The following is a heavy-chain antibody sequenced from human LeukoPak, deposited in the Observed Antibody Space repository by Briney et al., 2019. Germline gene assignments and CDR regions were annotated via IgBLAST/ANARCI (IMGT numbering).Heavy chain of an antibody. CDR3: ARGGVVPAAFGGFDP. D-gene: IGHD2-2*01. J-gene: IGHJ5*02. V-gene: IGHV1-2*02. Sequence: ASVKVSCKASGYTFTGYYMHWVRQAPGQGLEWMGWINPNSGGTNYAQKFQGRVTMTRDTSISTAYMELSRLRSDDTAVYYCARGGVVPAAFGGFDPWGQGTLVTVSS. CDR1: GYTFTGYY. CDR2: INPNSGGT.